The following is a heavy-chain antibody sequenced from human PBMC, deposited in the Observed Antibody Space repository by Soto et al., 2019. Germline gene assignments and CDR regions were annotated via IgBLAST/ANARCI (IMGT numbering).Heavy chain of an antibody. V-gene: IGHV4-34*01. D-gene: IGHD1-26*01. CDR3: ARGVAGSYYYYYGMDV. CDR2: INHSGST. CDR1: GGSFSGYY. J-gene: IGHJ6*02. Sequence: SETLDLTSAVYGGSFSGYYWSWIRQPPGKGLEWIGEINHSGSTNYNPSLKSRVTISVDTSKNQFSLKLSSVTAADTAVYYCARGVAGSYYYYYGMDVWGQGTTVTVSS.